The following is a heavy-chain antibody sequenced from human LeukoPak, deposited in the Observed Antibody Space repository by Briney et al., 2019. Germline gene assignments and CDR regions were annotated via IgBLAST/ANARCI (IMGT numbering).Heavy chain of an antibody. J-gene: IGHJ4*02. CDR2: IIPIFGTA. CDR3: ARGIRSTVTTRFDY. Sequence: SVKVSCKASGGTFSSYAISWVRQAPGQGLEWMGGIIPIFGTANYAQKFQGRVTITADESTSTAYMELSSLRSEDTAVYYCARGIRSTVTTRFDYWGQGTLVTVSS. D-gene: IGHD4-17*01. V-gene: IGHV1-69*13. CDR1: GGTFSSYA.